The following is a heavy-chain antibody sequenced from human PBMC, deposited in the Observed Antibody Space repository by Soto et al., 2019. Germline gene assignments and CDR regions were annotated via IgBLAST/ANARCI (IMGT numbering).Heavy chain of an antibody. V-gene: IGHV3-7*01. CDR2: IKQDGSEK. CDR3: AKLTTITTFDY. CDR1: GFTFSSYW. Sequence: EVQLVESGGGLVQPGGSLRLSCAASGFTFSSYWMSWVRRAPGKGLEWVATIKQDGSEKFYVDSVKGRFTISRDDAKNSLYLQMNSLRAEDTAVYYCAKLTTITTFDYWGQGTLVTVSS. J-gene: IGHJ4*02. D-gene: IGHD4-17*01.